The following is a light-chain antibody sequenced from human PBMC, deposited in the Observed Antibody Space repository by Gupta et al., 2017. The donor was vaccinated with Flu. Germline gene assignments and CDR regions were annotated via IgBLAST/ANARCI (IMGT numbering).Light chain of an antibody. CDR1: NIGRKS. CDR3: QVWDSSSDYV. J-gene: IGLJ1*01. V-gene: IGLV3-21*03. Sequence: SYVLTQPPSVSVAPGKTARITCGGNNIGRKSVHWYRQKPGQAPVLVVYDDNDRPSGIPERFSGSNSGNTATLTISRVEAGDEADYYCQVWDSSSDYVFATGTKVTVL. CDR2: DDN.